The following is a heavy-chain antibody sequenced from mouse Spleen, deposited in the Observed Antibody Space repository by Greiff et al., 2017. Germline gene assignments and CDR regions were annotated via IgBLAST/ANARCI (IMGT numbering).Heavy chain of an antibody. Sequence: EVQGVESGGGLVKPGGSLKLSCAASGFTFSSYTMSWVRQTPAKRLEWVATISSGGGNTYYPDSVKGRFTISRDNARNTLYLQMSSLRSEDTAMYYCARHDPWFAYWGQGTLVTVSA. CDR3: ARHDPWFAY. V-gene: IGHV5-9*04. CDR1: GFTFSSYT. J-gene: IGHJ3*01. CDR2: ISSGGGNT.